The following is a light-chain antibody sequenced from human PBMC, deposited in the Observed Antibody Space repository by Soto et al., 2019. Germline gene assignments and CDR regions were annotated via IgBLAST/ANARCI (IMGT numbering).Light chain of an antibody. CDR1: SGHSSYA. V-gene: IGLV4-69*01. Sequence: QLVLTQSPSASASLGASVKLTCTLSSGHSSYAIAWHQQQPEKGPRYLMKLNSDGSHSKGDGIPDRFSGSSSGAERYLTTSSLQSEDEADYYCQTWGTGIPWVFGGGTKLTVL. CDR3: QTWGTGIPWV. CDR2: LNSDGSH. J-gene: IGLJ3*02.